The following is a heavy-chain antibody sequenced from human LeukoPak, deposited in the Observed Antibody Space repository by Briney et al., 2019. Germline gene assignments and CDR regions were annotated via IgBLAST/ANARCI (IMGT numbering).Heavy chain of an antibody. D-gene: IGHD3-10*01. V-gene: IGHV1-69*04. J-gene: IGHJ4*02. CDR1: GGTFSSYA. CDR2: IIPILGIA. Sequence: GASVKVSCKASGGTFSSYAISWVRQAPGQGLEWMGRIIPILGIANYAQKFQGRVTITADKSTSTAYMELSSLRSEDTAVYYCARGAMVRGVFDYWGQGTLVTVSS. CDR3: ARGAMVRGVFDY.